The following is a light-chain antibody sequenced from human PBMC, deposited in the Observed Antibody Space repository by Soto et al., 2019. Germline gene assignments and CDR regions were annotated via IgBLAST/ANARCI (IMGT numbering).Light chain of an antibody. CDR1: TSNIGSNY. V-gene: IGLV1-47*01. CDR3: ATWDDSLNGVYV. CDR2: RNN. Sequence: QSVLTQPPSASGTPGQGVTISCSGSTSNIGSNYVYWYQQLPGTAPKLLISRNNQRPSGVPDRFSGSKSGTSAPLAISGLRSDDEADYFCATWDDSLNGVYVFGTGTKLTVL. J-gene: IGLJ1*01.